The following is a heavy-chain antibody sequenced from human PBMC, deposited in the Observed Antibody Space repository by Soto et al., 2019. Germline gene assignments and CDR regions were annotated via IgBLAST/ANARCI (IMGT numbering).Heavy chain of an antibody. Sequence: SETLSLTCSVSGESIRSSAFYWGWVRQLPGKTLEWLGFIYYDGNTYYNPSLKSRLRISSDTSNNQVSLTLSSATATDTATYYCARSRMGHASPTDFWGHGILVTVSS. D-gene: IGHD2-2*01. CDR1: GESIRSSAFY. J-gene: IGHJ4*01. CDR3: ARSRMGHASPTDF. V-gene: IGHV4-30-4*08. CDR2: IYYDGNT.